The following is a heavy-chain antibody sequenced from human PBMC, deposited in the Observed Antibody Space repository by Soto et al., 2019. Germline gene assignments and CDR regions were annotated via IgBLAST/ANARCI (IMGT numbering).Heavy chain of an antibody. Sequence: ASVKVSCKASGYTFTGYYMHWVRQAPGQGLEWMGWINPNSGGTNYAQKFQGWVTMTRDTSISTAYMELSRLRSDDTAVYYCAREDHIVGATNAFDIWGQGTMVTVSS. CDR3: AREDHIVGATNAFDI. D-gene: IGHD1-26*01. V-gene: IGHV1-2*04. CDR1: GYTFTGYY. J-gene: IGHJ3*02. CDR2: INPNSGGT.